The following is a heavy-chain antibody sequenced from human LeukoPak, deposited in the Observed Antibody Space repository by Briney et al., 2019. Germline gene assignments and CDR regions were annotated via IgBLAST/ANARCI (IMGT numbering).Heavy chain of an antibody. CDR1: GFTFSAYW. CDR3: ARGSNTATTKDWFDP. Sequence: GGSLRLSCAASGFTFSAYWMHWVRQVPGKGLVWVAHINTYGTTTTYGDSVEGRFTISRDNAENALYLEMNSLRDDDTAVYYCARGSNTATTKDWFDPWGQGTQVTVSS. V-gene: IGHV3-74*03. D-gene: IGHD4-17*01. CDR2: INTYGTTT. J-gene: IGHJ5*02.